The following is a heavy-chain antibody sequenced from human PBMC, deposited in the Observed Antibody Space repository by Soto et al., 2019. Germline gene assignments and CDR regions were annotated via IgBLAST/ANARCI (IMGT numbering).Heavy chain of an antibody. CDR1: VFSLSTSGVG. D-gene: IGHD3-3*01. CDR3: AHSNGFLEWAPPHFDY. J-gene: IGHJ4*02. V-gene: IGHV2-5*02. Sequence: GSGPTLVNPTQTLTLTFTFSVFSLSTSGVGVGWIRQPPGKALEWLALIYWDDDKRHSPSLKSRLTITKDTSKNQVVLTMTNMDPVDTATYYCAHSNGFLEWAPPHFDYWGQGTLVTVSS. CDR2: IYWDDDK.